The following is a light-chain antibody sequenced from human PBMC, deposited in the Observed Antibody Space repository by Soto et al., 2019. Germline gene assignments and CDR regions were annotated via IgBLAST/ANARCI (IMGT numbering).Light chain of an antibody. CDR3: QHRHSYPIT. V-gene: IGKV1-9*01. CDR1: QGISSF. J-gene: IGKJ5*01. Sequence: IQLTQSPSFLSASVGDRVTITCRASQGISSFIAWYQQKPGKAPKLLIHTASTLQSGVPSRFSGSGSGTEFTLTISSLQPEDFATYYCQHRHSYPITFGQGTRLEIK. CDR2: TAS.